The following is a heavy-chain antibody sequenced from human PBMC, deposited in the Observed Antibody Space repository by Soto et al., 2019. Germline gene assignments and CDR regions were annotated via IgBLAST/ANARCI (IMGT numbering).Heavy chain of an antibody. CDR2: IYYSGST. V-gene: IGHV4-59*01. CDR3: ARVGGYCSGGSCYSAKLYYYYGMDV. Sequence: QVQLQESGPGLVKPSETLSLTCTVSGGYISSYYWSWIRQPPGKGLEWIGSIYYSGSTNYKPSLKRRVTISVDTSKNQFYLKLSSVTAADTAVYYCARVGGYCSGGSCYSAKLYYYYGMDVWGQGTTVTVSS. J-gene: IGHJ6*02. D-gene: IGHD2-15*01. CDR1: GGYISSYY.